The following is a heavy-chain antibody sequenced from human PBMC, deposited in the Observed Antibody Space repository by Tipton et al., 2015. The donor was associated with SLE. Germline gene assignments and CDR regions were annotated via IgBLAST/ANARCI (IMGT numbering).Heavy chain of an antibody. CDR2: IWSGGSRT. V-gene: IGHV3-23*03. D-gene: IGHD6-19*01. J-gene: IGHJ4*02. CDR1: GFTFNSYV. CDR3: ARDFQAPGAGDY. Sequence: SLRLSCAASGFTFNSYVMGWVRQAPGKGLEWVSLIWSGGSRTSYGDSVKGRFTISRDDSKSTLHLQMNSLRAEDTAVYYCARDFQAPGAGDYWGQGTLVTVSS.